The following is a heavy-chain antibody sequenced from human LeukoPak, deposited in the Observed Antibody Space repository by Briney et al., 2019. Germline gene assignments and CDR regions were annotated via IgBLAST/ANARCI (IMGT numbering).Heavy chain of an antibody. Sequence: SETLSLTCTVSGGSISSSSYYWGWIRQPPGKGLEWIGSIYYSGSTYYNPSLKSRVTISVDTSKNQFSLKLSSVTAANTAVYYCASGELPIAAVGNYFDYWGQGTLVTVSS. CDR3: ASGELPIAAVGNYFDY. CDR1: GGSISSSSYY. J-gene: IGHJ4*02. CDR2: IYYSGST. V-gene: IGHV4-39*01. D-gene: IGHD6-13*01.